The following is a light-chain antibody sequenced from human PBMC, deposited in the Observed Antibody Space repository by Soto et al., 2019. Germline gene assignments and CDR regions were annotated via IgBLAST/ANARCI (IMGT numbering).Light chain of an antibody. CDR2: QAS. CDR1: QSIDSW. Sequence: DIQMTQSPSTLSASVGDRVTLTCRANQSIDSWLAWYQLKPGKAANLLIYQASSLESGVQSSFSGGGFGTEFTLTINRLQQGYFATYYYQHDDDYPFTFGPGTKLDI. V-gene: IGKV1-5*03. J-gene: IGKJ3*01. CDR3: QHDDDYPFT.